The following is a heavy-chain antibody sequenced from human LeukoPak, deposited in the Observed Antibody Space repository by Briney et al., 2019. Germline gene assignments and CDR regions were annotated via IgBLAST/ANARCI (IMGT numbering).Heavy chain of an antibody. CDR2: IFYSGST. CDR1: GGSISSSSYY. Sequence: PSETLSLTCTVSGGSISSSSYYWGWIRQPPGKGLEWIGNIFYSGSTYYNPSLKSRVTISVDTSKNQFSLKLSSVTAADTAVYYCARGAFDLWGRGTLVTVSS. CDR3: ARGAFDL. V-gene: IGHV4-39*07. J-gene: IGHJ2*01.